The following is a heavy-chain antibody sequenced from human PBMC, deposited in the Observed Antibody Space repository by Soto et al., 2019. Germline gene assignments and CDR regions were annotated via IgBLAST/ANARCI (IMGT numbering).Heavy chain of an antibody. V-gene: IGHV3-43*01. J-gene: IGHJ4*01. D-gene: IGHD6-13*01. Sequence: PGGSLRLSCAASGFIFDDFTMHWVRLVPGKGLQWVSYINWDGRIAMYADSVKGRFTISRDNTDNHLYLQMNSLRSDDTALYYCAKDEGAAVESPGDWGHGTLVTVSS. CDR2: INWDGRIA. CDR1: GFIFDDFT. CDR3: AKDEGAAVESPGD.